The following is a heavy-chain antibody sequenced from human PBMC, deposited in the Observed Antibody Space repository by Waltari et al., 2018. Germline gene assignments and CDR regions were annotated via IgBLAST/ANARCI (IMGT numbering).Heavy chain of an antibody. CDR1: GYSITSDCY. CDR2: IYHRGTS. J-gene: IGHJ3*02. V-gene: IGHV4-38-2*01. Sequence: QVQLQESGPGLVKPSETLSLTCAVSGYSITSDCYWGWIRQPPGKGPEWIGSIYHRGTSSSNPSLKSRVSMSVDTSQSQFSLKLSSMTAADTAIHYCARGSEQTPNDAFDIWGQGTMVTVSS. CDR3: ARGSEQTPNDAFDI. D-gene: IGHD3-10*01.